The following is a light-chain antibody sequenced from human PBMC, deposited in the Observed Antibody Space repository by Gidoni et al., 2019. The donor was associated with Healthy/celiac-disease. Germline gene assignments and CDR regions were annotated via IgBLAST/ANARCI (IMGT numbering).Light chain of an antibody. CDR3: LQDYTYPRT. CDR2: AAS. V-gene: IGKV1-6*01. J-gene: IGKJ1*01. CDR1: QGIRND. Sequence: AIQMTQSPSSLSASVGDRVTTTCRASQGIRNDLGWYPQKPGNAPKLLIYAASSLQSGVPSRFSGSGSGTDFTLTISSLQPEDFATYYCLQDYTYPRTFGQXTKVEIK.